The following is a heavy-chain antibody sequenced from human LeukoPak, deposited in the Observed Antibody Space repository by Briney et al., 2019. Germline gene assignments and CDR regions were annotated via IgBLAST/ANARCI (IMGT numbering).Heavy chain of an antibody. D-gene: IGHD3-9*01. V-gene: IGHV1-2*02. Sequence: ASVKVSCKASGYTFTGYYMHWVRQAPGQGLEWMGWINPNSGGTNYAQKFQGRVTITRDTSISTAYMELSRLRSDDTAVYYCARDRRYSINYYYYMDVWGKGTTVTVSS. J-gene: IGHJ6*03. CDR3: ARDRRYSINYYYYMDV. CDR2: INPNSGGT. CDR1: GYTFTGYY.